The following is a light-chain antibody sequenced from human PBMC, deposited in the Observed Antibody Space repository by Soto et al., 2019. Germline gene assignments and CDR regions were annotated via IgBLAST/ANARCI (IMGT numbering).Light chain of an antibody. Sequence: EIVMTQSPATLSVSPGERATLSCRASQSMYNNLAWYQQKPGQAPRLLIHFASTRATGIPARFSGSGSGTEFTLTISSLQSEDFAVYYCQQYNNWPLTFGGGTKVEI. V-gene: IGKV3-15*01. CDR1: QSMYNN. J-gene: IGKJ4*01. CDR2: FAS. CDR3: QQYNNWPLT.